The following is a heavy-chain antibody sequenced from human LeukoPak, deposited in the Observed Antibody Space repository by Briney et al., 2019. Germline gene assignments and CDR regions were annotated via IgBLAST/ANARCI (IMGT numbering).Heavy chain of an antibody. V-gene: IGHV1-46*01. CDR1: GYTFTSYY. J-gene: IGHJ6*02. Sequence: ASVKVSCKASGYTFTSYYMHWVRQAPGQGLEWMGIINPSGGSTSYAQKFQGRVTMTRDTSTSTVYMELSSLRSEDTAVYYCARCRITMVRGVGMDVWGQGTTVTVSS. CDR3: ARCRITMVRGVGMDV. D-gene: IGHD3-10*01. CDR2: INPSGGST.